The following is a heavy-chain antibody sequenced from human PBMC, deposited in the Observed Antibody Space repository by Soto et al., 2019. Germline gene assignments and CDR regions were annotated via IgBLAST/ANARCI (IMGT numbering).Heavy chain of an antibody. CDR3: AHRGYSYGYWDY. J-gene: IGHJ4*02. Sequence: QITLRESGPTLVKATQTLTLTCSFSGFSFFTSGVGVGWIRQPPGKALEWLALIYWDDEKRYSPSLKSRATIXTXXSQSQVFLTLTNMDPVDTATYSCAHRGYSYGYWDYWGQGTLVTVSS. V-gene: IGHV2-5*02. CDR1: GFSFFTSGVG. D-gene: IGHD5-18*01. CDR2: IYWDDEK.